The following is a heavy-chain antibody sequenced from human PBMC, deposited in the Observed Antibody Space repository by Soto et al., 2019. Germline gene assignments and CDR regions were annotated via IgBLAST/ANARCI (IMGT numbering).Heavy chain of an antibody. V-gene: IGHV6-1*01. J-gene: IGHJ4*02. CDR2: TYYRSKWYS. CDR3: ARGEQYSGRIFDY. CDR1: GDSVSSNSAA. D-gene: IGHD1-26*01. Sequence: QTLSLTSVISGDSVSSNSAACNLIRQSPSRGLEWLGRTYYRSKWYSDYAASVESRITVNPDTSKNHFSLQLNSVTPEDTAVYYCARGEQYSGRIFDYWGQGTLVTVSS.